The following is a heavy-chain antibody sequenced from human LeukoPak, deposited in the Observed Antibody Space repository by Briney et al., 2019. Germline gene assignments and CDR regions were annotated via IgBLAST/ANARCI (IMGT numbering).Heavy chain of an antibody. CDR3: ARDKSSQRPYFLDY. D-gene: IGHD3-9*01. CDR1: RFTFSGYT. J-gene: IGHJ4*02. V-gene: IGHV3-30*04. CDR2: ISSDGRDT. Sequence: GGSLRLSCAVSRFTFSGYTMHRVRQAPGKGLEWLALISSDGRDTFYADSVKGRFTISRDNSKNTLYLQIDSLRVDDTAVYYCARDKSSQRPYFLDYWGQGTPVTVSS.